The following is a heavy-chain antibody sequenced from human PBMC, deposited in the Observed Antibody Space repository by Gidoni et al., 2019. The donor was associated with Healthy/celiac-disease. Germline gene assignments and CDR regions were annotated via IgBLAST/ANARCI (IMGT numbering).Heavy chain of an antibody. J-gene: IGHJ2*01. CDR2: IWYDGSNK. CDR3: ARAHGDYGKNWYFDL. D-gene: IGHD4-17*01. CDR1: GFTFSSYG. Sequence: QVQLVESGGGVVQPGRSLRLSCAASGFTFSSYGMHWVRQAPGKGLEWVAVIWYDGSNKYYADSVKGRFTISRDNSKNTLYLQMNSLRAEDTAVYYCARAHGDYGKNWYFDLWGRGTLVTVSS. V-gene: IGHV3-33*01.